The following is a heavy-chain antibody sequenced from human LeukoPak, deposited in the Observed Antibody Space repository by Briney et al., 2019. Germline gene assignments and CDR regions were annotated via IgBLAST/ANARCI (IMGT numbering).Heavy chain of an antibody. CDR2: IKQDGSEK. Sequence: PGGSLRLSCAASGFTFSSYWMSWVRQAPGKGLEWVANIKQDGSEKYYVDSVKGRFTISRDNANNSLYLQMNSLRAEDTAVYYCARLPFRQWLDYWGQGTLVTVSS. CDR3: ARLPFRQWLDY. J-gene: IGHJ4*02. CDR1: GFTFSSYW. D-gene: IGHD3-22*01. V-gene: IGHV3-7*01.